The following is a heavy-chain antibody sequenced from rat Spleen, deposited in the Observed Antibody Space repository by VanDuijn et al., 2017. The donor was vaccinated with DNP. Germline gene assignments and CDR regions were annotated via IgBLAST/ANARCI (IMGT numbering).Heavy chain of an antibody. CDR3: ATPLYGGYSAPFDY. CDR2: IIYDGSST. V-gene: IGHV5-7*01. D-gene: IGHD1-11*01. CDR1: GFTFSDYA. J-gene: IGHJ2*01. Sequence: EVQLVESGGGLVQPGRSLKLSCAASGFTFSDYAMAWVRQSPKKGLEWVATIIYDGSSTYYRDSVKGRFTISRDYAKSTLYLQMDSLRSEDTATYYCATPLYGGYSAPFDYWGQGVMVTVSS.